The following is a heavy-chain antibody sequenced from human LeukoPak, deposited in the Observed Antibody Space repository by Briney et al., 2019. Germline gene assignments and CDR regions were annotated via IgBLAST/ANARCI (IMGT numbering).Heavy chain of an antibody. V-gene: IGHV3-7*01. Sequence: GGSLRLSCAASGFTFSSYWMSWVRQAPGKGLEWVANIKQDGSEKYYVDSVKGRFTISRDNAKNSLYLQMNSLRAEDTAVYYCARDPLNCSGGSCYSDYWGQGTLVTVSS. CDR3: ARDPLNCSGGSCYSDY. J-gene: IGHJ4*02. D-gene: IGHD2-15*01. CDR1: GFTFSSYW. CDR2: IKQDGSEK.